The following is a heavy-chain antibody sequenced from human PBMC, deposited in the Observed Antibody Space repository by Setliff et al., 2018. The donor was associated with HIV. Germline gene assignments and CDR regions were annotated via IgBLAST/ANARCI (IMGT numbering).Heavy chain of an antibody. D-gene: IGHD2-15*01. J-gene: IGHJ6*03. CDR3: AREGWSDHYYYYMDV. Sequence: SETLSLTCSVSGGSISSYYWNWIRQPAGKGLEWIGRIFSSGTTNYNPSLQSRITMSEDTSKNQFSLKLNSVTAADTAVYYCAREGWSDHYYYYMDVWDKGTTVTVPS. CDR2: IFSSGTT. V-gene: IGHV4-4*07. CDR1: GGSISSYY.